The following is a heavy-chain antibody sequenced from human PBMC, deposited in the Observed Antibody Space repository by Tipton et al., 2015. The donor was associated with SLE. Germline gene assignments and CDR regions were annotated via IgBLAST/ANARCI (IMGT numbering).Heavy chain of an antibody. CDR3: ARVVKGSSWYWFDP. V-gene: IGHV4-39*07. J-gene: IGHJ5*02. Sequence: TLSLTCTVSGGSISSSSYYWGWIRQPPGKGLEWIGSIFYSGSSYYNPSLKSRVTISVDTSKNQLSLKLNSVTAADTAVYYCARVVKGSSWYWFDPWGQGTLVTVSS. D-gene: IGHD6-13*01. CDR1: GGSISSSSYY. CDR2: IFYSGSS.